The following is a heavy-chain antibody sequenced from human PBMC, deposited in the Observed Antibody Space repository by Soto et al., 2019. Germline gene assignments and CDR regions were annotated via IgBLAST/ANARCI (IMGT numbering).Heavy chain of an antibody. J-gene: IGHJ5*02. V-gene: IGHV1-46*01. D-gene: IGHD2-15*01. CDR1: GYTFTSYY. Sequence: ASVKVSCKASGYTFTSYYMHWVRQAPGQGLEWMGIINPSGGSTSYAQKFQGRVTMTRDTSTSTVYMEVSSLRSEDTAVYYCARDHGSVAAPPLPWFDPWGQGTLVTVSS. CDR2: INPSGGST. CDR3: ARDHGSVAAPPLPWFDP.